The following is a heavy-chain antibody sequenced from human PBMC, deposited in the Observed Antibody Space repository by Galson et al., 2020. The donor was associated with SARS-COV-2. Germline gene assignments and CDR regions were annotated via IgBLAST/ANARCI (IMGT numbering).Heavy chain of an antibody. CDR3: ARVFGLDTIQRGDDAFDI. CDR2: INTNTAHP. CDR1: GYTFTSYA. D-gene: IGHD3-10*02. Sequence: ASVKVSCTASGYTFTSYAMNWVRQAPGQELEWMGRINTNTAHPTYAQGFTGRFVFSLHTSFSTAYLQISSLKAEDTAVYYCARVFGLDTIQRGDDAFDIWGQGTMVTVSS. J-gene: IGHJ3*02. V-gene: IGHV7-4-1*02.